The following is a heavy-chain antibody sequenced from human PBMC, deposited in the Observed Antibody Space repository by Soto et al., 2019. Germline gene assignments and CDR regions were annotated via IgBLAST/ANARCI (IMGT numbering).Heavy chain of an antibody. CDR3: ARVSVSSSWGYGWFDP. Sequence: QLQLQESGSGLVKPSQTLSLTCAVSGGSISSGGYSWSWIRQPPGKGLEWIGYIYHSGSTYYNPSLQSRVTRSVDRSKNQFSLKLSSVTAADTAVYYCARVSVSSSWGYGWFDPWGQGTLVTVSS. J-gene: IGHJ5*02. CDR1: GGSISSGGYS. CDR2: IYHSGST. V-gene: IGHV4-30-2*01. D-gene: IGHD6-13*01.